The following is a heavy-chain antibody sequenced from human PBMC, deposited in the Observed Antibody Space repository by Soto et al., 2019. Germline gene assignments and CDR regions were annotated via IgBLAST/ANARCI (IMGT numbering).Heavy chain of an antibody. CDR2: IYNDGKT. J-gene: IGHJ6*02. V-gene: IGHV3-53*01. D-gene: IGHD3-10*01. CDR1: GLPVSTNY. CDR3: VRPLPSGQNYGMEV. Sequence: GGSLRVSCSASGLPVSTNYMCWVRQAPGKGLEWVSVIYNDGKTYYADSVKGRFTISRDASKNTLHLQMDSLRDEDTAVYYCVRPLPSGQNYGMEVWGQGTTVTVS.